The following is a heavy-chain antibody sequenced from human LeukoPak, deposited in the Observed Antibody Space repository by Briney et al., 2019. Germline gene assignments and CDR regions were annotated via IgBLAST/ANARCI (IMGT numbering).Heavy chain of an antibody. V-gene: IGHV3-53*01. CDR2: IYSGGST. Sequence: GGSLRLSCAASGFTVSSNYMSWVRQAPGKGLEWVSVIYSGGSTYYADSVKGRFTISKDNSKNTLYLQMNSLRAEDTAVYYCARVSKGDYVDYWGQGTLVTVSS. D-gene: IGHD4-4*01. CDR1: GFTVSSNY. J-gene: IGHJ4*02. CDR3: ARVSKGDYVDY.